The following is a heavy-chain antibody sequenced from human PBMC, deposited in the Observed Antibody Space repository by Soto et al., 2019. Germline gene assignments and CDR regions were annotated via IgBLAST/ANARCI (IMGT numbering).Heavy chain of an antibody. Sequence: GGSLRLSCAASGFTFSDYGMHWVRRAPGKGLEWVAVIWYDGNNKYYIDSVKGRFTISRDNSKSTLYLQMNSLRAEDTAVYYCARDDIPGIAVATYGMDVWGQGTTVTVSS. CDR1: GFTFSDYG. V-gene: IGHV3-33*01. J-gene: IGHJ6*02. D-gene: IGHD6-19*01. CDR3: ARDDIPGIAVATYGMDV. CDR2: IWYDGNNK.